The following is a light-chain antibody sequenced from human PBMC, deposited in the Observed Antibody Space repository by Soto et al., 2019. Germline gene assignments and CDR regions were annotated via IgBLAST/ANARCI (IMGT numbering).Light chain of an antibody. J-gene: IGLJ2*01. CDR3: SSYTTSSTRV. Sequence: QSALTQPASVSGSPGQSIPISCTGTSSDVGGYHSVSWYQQHPGIAPKLMIYEVSNRPSGVSNRFSGSKSGNTASLTISGLQAEDEADYYCSSYTTSSTRVFGGGTKVTVL. CDR1: SSDVGGYHS. V-gene: IGLV2-14*01. CDR2: EVS.